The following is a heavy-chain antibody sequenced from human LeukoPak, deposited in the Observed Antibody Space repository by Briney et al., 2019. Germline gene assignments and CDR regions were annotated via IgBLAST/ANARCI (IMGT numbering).Heavy chain of an antibody. CDR1: GGSISSYH. CDR2: IFYNGGT. D-gene: IGHD1-1*01. V-gene: IGHV4-59*08. Sequence: PSDTLSLTCTVSGGSISSYHWNWIRQPPGKGLEWIGNIFYNGGTNYNPSLKSRVTISVDTSKKQIPLKLSSVTAADTAVYYCAGRTDSPNSFDCWGQGTLVTVSS. J-gene: IGHJ4*02. CDR3: AGRTDSPNSFDC.